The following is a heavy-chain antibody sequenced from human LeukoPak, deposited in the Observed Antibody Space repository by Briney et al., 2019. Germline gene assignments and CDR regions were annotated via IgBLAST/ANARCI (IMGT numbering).Heavy chain of an antibody. J-gene: IGHJ4*02. CDR3: AKDRRPKRGYCSGGSCYVPDYFDY. V-gene: IGHV3-21*04. D-gene: IGHD2-15*01. Sequence: PGGSLRLSCAASGFTFSSYSMNWVRQAPGKGLEWVSSISSSSSYIYYADSVKGRFTISRDNFKNTLYLQLNSLRAEDTAVYYCAKDRRPKRGYCSGGSCYVPDYFDYWGQGTLVTVSS. CDR2: ISSSSSYI. CDR1: GFTFSSYS.